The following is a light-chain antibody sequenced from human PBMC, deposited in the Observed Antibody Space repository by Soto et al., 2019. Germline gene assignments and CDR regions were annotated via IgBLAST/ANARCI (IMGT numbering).Light chain of an antibody. CDR3: QQYNSWPYT. J-gene: IGKJ2*01. CDR1: ESVSSH. Sequence: ERVMTQSPATLSVSPGERATLSCRASESVSSHLAWYQQKPGLAPRLLIYGASTRATGVPARFIGSGSGTEFTLTISSLQSQDFEIYYCQQYNSWPYTFGQGTKVDIX. CDR2: GAS. V-gene: IGKV3-15*01.